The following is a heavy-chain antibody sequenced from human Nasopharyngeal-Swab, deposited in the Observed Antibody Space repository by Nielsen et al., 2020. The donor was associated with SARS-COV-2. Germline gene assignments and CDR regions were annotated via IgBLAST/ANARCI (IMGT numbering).Heavy chain of an antibody. CDR1: GFTFSSYS. CDR2: ISSSSSTI. Sequence: GGSLRLSCAASGFTFSSYSMNWVRQAPGKGLEWVSYISSSSSTIYYADSVKGRFTISRDNAKNSLYLQMNSLRDGDTAVYYCARAHYDSSGYYYFDYWGQGTLVTVSS. D-gene: IGHD3-22*01. CDR3: ARAHYDSSGYYYFDY. V-gene: IGHV3-48*02. J-gene: IGHJ4*02.